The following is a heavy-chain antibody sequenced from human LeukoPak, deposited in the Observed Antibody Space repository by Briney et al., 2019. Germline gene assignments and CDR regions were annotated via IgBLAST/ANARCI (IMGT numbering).Heavy chain of an antibody. CDR1: GYTFTNYH. J-gene: IGHJ4*02. V-gene: IGHV1-18*01. CDR3: TRAPPGMTMMTDY. D-gene: IGHD3-22*01. Sequence: ASVKVSCKASGYTFTNYHIAWVRQAPGQGLEWMGWVSTNDGNTVYAQRLQGRVTMTTDTSTGVAYMGLRSLTSDDTAVYYCTRAPPGMTMMTDYWGQGTLVTVSS. CDR2: VSTNDGNT.